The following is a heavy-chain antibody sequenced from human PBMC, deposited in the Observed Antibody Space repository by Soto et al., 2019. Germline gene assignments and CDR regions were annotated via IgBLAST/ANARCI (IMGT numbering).Heavy chain of an antibody. J-gene: IGHJ3*02. D-gene: IGHD3-22*01. V-gene: IGHV1-69*13. Sequence: SVKVSCKASGGTFSSYAISWVRQAPGQGLEWMGGIIPIFGTANYAQKFQGRVTITADESTSTAYMELSSLRSEDTAVYYCARAPYDSSGYYYARYAFDIWGQGTMVTVSS. CDR2: IIPIFGTA. CDR1: GGTFSSYA. CDR3: ARAPYDSSGYYYARYAFDI.